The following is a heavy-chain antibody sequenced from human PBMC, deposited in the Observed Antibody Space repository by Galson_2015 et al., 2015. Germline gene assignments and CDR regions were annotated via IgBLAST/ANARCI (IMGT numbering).Heavy chain of an antibody. CDR1: GFTFSSYA. CDR2: ISGSGGST. J-gene: IGHJ5*02. Sequence: SLRLSCAASGFTFSSYAMSWVRQAPGKGLEWVSAISGSGGSTYYADSVKGRFTISRDNSKNTLYLQMNSLRAEDTAVYYCAKDIVVVVAATAWFDPWGQGTLVTVSS. V-gene: IGHV3-23*01. D-gene: IGHD2-15*01. CDR3: AKDIVVVVAATAWFDP.